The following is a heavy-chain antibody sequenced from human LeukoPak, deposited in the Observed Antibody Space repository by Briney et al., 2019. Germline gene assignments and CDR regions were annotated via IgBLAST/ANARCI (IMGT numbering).Heavy chain of an antibody. D-gene: IGHD6-13*01. CDR2: IKQDGSEK. Sequence: GGSLRLSCAASGFTFSSYWMSWVRQAPGKGLEWVANIKQDGSEKYYVDSVKGRFTISRDNAKNSLYLQMNSLRAEDTALYYCAKEPRSGPPPGIAAAGHIEPQSDYWGQGTLVTVSS. CDR1: GFTFSSYW. CDR3: AKEPRSGPPPGIAAAGHIEPQSDY. J-gene: IGHJ4*02. V-gene: IGHV3-7*03.